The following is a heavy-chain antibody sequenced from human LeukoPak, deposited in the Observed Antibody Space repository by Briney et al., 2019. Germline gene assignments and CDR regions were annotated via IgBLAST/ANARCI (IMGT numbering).Heavy chain of an antibody. CDR1: GFTFNNYA. J-gene: IGHJ3*02. CDR2: IRGSGDYP. D-gene: IGHD4-17*01. CDR3: ARDPNGDYIGAFDI. V-gene: IGHV3-23*01. Sequence: GGSRRLSCAVSGFTFNNYAMMWVRQAPGKGPEWVSAIRGSGDYPQYADSVKGRFTISRGNSKNTLYLQMNSLRVEDTAVYYCARDPNGDYIGAFDILGQGTMVTVSS.